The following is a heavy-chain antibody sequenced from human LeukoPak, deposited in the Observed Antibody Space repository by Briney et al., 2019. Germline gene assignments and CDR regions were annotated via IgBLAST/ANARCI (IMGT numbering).Heavy chain of an antibody. CDR1: GFTLSNHW. CDR2: VNRDGSET. D-gene: IGHD6-19*01. V-gene: IGHV3-7*03. J-gene: IGHJ4*02. CDR3: AKDPPRWYSSGSFDY. Sequence: GGSLRLSCAASGFTLSNHWMTWVRQVPGRGPEWVANVNRDGSETYYLDSVKGRFTISKDNAKNSLYLQMNSLRAEDTAVYYCAKDPPRWYSSGSFDYWGQGTLVTVSS.